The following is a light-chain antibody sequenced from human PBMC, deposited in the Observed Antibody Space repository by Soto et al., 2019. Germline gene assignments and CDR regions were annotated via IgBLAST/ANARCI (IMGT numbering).Light chain of an antibody. CDR3: QQSYSTPRT. Sequence: DIQMTQSPSSLSASVGDRVTLTCRATQSISKYLNWYQQKPGKAPNLLIYSTSTLQSGVPSRFSGNGSGTDFTLTISSLQPEDFATYYCQQSYSTPRTFGPGTKVDIK. CDR2: STS. CDR1: QSISKY. J-gene: IGKJ1*01. V-gene: IGKV1-39*01.